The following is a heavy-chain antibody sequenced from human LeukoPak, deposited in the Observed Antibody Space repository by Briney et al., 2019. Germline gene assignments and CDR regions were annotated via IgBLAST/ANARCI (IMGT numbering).Heavy chain of an antibody. Sequence: GASVKVSCKASGYTFSSYYMHWVRQAPGQGLEWMGLINPSGDSSSYAQKFQGRVTMTRDMSTSTVYMELSSLRSDDTAVYYCAREGLYWGQGTLVTVSS. CDR1: GYTFSSYY. J-gene: IGHJ4*02. D-gene: IGHD5/OR15-5a*01. V-gene: IGHV1-46*01. CDR3: AREGLY. CDR2: INPSGDSS.